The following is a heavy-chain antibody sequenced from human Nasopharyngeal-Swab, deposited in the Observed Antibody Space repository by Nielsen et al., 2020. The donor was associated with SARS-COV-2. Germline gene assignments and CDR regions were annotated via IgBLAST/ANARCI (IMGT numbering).Heavy chain of an antibody. CDR1: GFTFSNAW. D-gene: IGHD3-10*01. CDR2: IKSKTDGGTT. CDR3: TTTLIRGLTRGE. Sequence: GESLEISCAASGFTFSNAWMSWVRQAPGKGLEWVGRIKSKTDGGTTDYAAPVKGRFTISRDDSKNTLYLQMNSLKTEDTAVYYCTTTLIRGLTRGEWGQGTLVTVSS. V-gene: IGHV3-15*01. J-gene: IGHJ4*02.